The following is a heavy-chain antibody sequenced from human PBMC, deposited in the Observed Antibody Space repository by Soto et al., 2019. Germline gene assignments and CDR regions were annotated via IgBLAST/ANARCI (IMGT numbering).Heavy chain of an antibody. J-gene: IGHJ3*02. V-gene: IGHV3-49*04. CDR1: GFTFGDYA. CDR3: TRGPDAFDI. Sequence: GGSLRLSCTASGFTFGDYAMSWVRQAPGKGLEWVGFIRSKAYGGTTEYAASVKGRFTISRDDSKSIAYLQMNSLKTEDTAVYYCTRGPDAFDIWGKGTMVTVPS. CDR2: IRSKAYGGTT.